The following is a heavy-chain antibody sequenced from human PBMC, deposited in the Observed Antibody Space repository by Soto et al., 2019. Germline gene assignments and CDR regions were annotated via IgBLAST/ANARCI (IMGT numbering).Heavy chain of an antibody. Sequence: GGSLRLSCAASGFTFSNYGFHWVRQAPGKGLEWVAVIWYDGSKTYYVESVKGRFTISRDNSKNTLYLQMNSLRAEDTAVYCCARDLGSTNYYLDYWGLGTLVTVSS. CDR3: ARDLGSTNYYLDY. D-gene: IGHD5-12*01. CDR2: IWYDGSKT. CDR1: GFTFSNYG. J-gene: IGHJ4*02. V-gene: IGHV3-33*01.